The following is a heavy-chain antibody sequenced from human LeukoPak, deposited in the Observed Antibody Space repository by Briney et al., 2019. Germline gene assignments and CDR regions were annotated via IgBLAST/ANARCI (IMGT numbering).Heavy chain of an antibody. D-gene: IGHD3-10*01. CDR3: ARSDGYGLVGI. V-gene: IGHV4-34*01. CDR2: INHSGGT. CDR1: GGSFSGYY. Sequence: PSETLSLTCAVYGGSFSGYYWSWIRQPPGKGLEWIGGINHSGGTNYNPSLKSRVTISLDKSKNQFSLYLSSVTAADTAVYYCARSDGYGLVGIWGQGTMVTVSS. J-gene: IGHJ3*02.